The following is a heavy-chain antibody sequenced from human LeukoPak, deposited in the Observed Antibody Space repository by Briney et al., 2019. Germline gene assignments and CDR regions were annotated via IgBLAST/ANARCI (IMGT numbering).Heavy chain of an antibody. Sequence: GGSLRLSCAASGFTFSSYWMNWVRQAPGKGLEWVSSISSSSSYIYYADSVKGRFTISRDNAKNSLYLQMNGLRAEDTAVYYCAREYCSSTSCSFDYWGQGTLVTVSS. CDR1: GFTFSSYW. J-gene: IGHJ4*02. D-gene: IGHD2-2*01. CDR3: AREYCSSTSCSFDY. V-gene: IGHV3-21*01. CDR2: ISSSSSYI.